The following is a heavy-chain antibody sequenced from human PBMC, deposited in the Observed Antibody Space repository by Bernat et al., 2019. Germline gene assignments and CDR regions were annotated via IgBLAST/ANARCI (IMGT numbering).Heavy chain of an antibody. CDR2: ISSDGYNR. J-gene: IGHJ4*02. Sequence: QVQLVESGGGVVQPGRSLRLSCIVSGFTFSGHCMHWVRQAPGKGLEWVASISSDGYNRHLTDSVKARFTISRDNSKNTLYLQMNSLRAEDTAVYYCAITDNLDYWGQGTMVTVFS. CDR3: AITDNLDY. V-gene: IGHV3-30*03. CDR1: GFTFSGHC.